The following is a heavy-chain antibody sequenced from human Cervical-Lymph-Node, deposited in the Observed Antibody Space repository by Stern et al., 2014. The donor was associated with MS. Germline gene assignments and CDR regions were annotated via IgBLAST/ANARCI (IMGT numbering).Heavy chain of an antibody. V-gene: IGHV1-2*06. J-gene: IGHJ5*02. Sequence: VQLVQSGAEVKKPGASLKVSCKASGYSFSDFYIHWVRQAPGQGLEWMGRINPKRGGTKYAQKFRGRGTMTSNTSSSTAHMELSRLTSDDTAIYYCTRGDLVIVSVVLGRFDPWGQGTLATVAS. CDR1: GYSFSDFY. CDR3: TRGDLVIVSVVLGRFDP. D-gene: IGHD2/OR15-2a*01. CDR2: INPKRGGT.